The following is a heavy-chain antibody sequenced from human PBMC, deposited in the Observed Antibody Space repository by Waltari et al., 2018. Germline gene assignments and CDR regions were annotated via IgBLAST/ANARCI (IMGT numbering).Heavy chain of an antibody. CDR2: IYYRGST. D-gene: IGHD6-19*01. V-gene: IGHV4-59*01. Sequence: QVQLQESGPGLVKPSETLSLTCTVSGGSISSYYWSWIRRPPGKGLEWIGYIYYRGSTNYNPSLKSRVTISVDTSKNQFSLKLSSVTAADTAVYYCARDRDSSGWYDFDYWGQGTLVTVSS. CDR1: GGSISSYY. CDR3: ARDRDSSGWYDFDY. J-gene: IGHJ4*02.